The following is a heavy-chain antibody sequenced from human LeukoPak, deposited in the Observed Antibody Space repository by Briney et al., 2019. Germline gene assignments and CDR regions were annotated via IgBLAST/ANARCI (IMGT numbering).Heavy chain of an antibody. V-gene: IGHV4-34*01. CDR2: INHSGST. CDR3: ATGERYYDSSGYYFKY. J-gene: IGHJ4*02. CDR1: GGSFSGYY. D-gene: IGHD3-22*01. Sequence: SETLSLTCAVYGGSFSGYYWSWLRQPPGKGLEWIGEINHSGSTNYNPSLKSRVTISVDTSKNQFSLKLSSVTAADTAVYYCATGERYYDSSGYYFKYWGQGTLVTVSS.